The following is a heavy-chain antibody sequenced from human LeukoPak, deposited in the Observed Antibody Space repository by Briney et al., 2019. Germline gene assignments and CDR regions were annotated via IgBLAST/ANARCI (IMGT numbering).Heavy chain of an antibody. D-gene: IGHD1-1*01. V-gene: IGHV3-72*01. J-gene: IGHJ3*02. CDR1: GFTFSDHY. CDR2: TRNKANSYTT. Sequence: GGSLRLSCAASGFTFSDHYMDWVRQAPGKGLEWVGRTRNKANSYTTEYAASVKGRFTISRDDPKNSLYLQMNSLKTEDTAVYYCARIGTTVDAFDIWGQGTMVTVSS. CDR3: ARIGTTVDAFDI.